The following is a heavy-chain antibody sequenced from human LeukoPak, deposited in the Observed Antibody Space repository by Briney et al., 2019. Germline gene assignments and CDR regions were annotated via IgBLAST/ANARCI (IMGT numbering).Heavy chain of an antibody. J-gene: IGHJ4*02. Sequence: GESLKISCKGSGYSFTTYWIGWVRQMLGKGMEWMGIIYPGDSDTRYSPSFQGQVTISADKSISTAYLQWSSLKASDTAIYYCARRSCSGSICYDYWGQGTLVTVSS. CDR3: ARRSCSGSICYDY. CDR1: GYSFTTYW. D-gene: IGHD2-15*01. V-gene: IGHV5-51*01. CDR2: IYPGDSDT.